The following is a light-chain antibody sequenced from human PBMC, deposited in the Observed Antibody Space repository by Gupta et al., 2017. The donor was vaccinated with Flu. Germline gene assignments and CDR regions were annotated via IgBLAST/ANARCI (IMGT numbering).Light chain of an antibody. CDR3: CSVAGSYTLV. V-gene: IGLV2-11*01. J-gene: IGLJ2*01. Sequence: SALTPPRSVSGSPGQSVTISCTGTNSDIGAYDYVSWFQQHPGKAPKLIIYDVTERSSGVPARFSGSKSANTASLTISALQPEDEADYHCCSVAGSYTLVFGGGTKLTVL. CDR1: NSDIGAYDY. CDR2: DVT.